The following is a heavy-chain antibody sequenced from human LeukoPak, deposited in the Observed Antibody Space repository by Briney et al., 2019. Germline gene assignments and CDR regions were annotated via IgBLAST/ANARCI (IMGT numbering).Heavy chain of an antibody. V-gene: IGHV6-1*01. CDR1: GDSVSSNSAA. J-gene: IGHJ4*02. CDR3: ARDGCSSTSCYSDY. Sequence: SQTLSLTCDISGDSVSSNSAAWNWIRQSPSRGLEWLGRTNYRSKWYNDYAVSVKSRITINPDTSKNQFSLQLNSVTPEDTAVYYCARDGCSSTSCYSDYWGQGTLVTVSS. CDR2: TNYRSKWYN. D-gene: IGHD2-2*01.